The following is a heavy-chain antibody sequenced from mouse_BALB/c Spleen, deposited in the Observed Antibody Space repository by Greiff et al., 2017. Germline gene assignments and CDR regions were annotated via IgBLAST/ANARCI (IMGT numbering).Heavy chain of an antibody. CDR3: ARYYAIDY. CDR2: INPSTGGT. Sequence: VQLQESGPELVKTGASVKISCKASGYSFTDYYMHWVKQSPEKSFEWIGEINPSTGGTSYNQKFKGKATLTVDKSSSTAYMQLKSLTSEDSAVYYCARYYAIDYWGQGTTLTVSS. J-gene: IGHJ2*01. V-gene: IGHV1-42*01. D-gene: IGHD1-1*02. CDR1: GYSFTDYY.